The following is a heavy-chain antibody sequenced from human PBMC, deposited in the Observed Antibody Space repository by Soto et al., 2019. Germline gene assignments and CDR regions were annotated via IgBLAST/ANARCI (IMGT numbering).Heavy chain of an antibody. D-gene: IGHD1-26*01. V-gene: IGHV3-23*01. CDR2: LSGSGVAK. CDR3: VKNSWSGATTGLFDL. CDR1: GFDFSNYA. Sequence: EVQLLESGGGSVKPEGSLRLSCAASGFDFSNYAMTWVRQAPGRGPEWVASLSGSGVAKYYVSSVKGRFTVSRDNSKNTLYLEMTSLRAEDTAVYYCVKNSWSGATTGLFDLWGQGASVTVSS. J-gene: IGHJ5*02.